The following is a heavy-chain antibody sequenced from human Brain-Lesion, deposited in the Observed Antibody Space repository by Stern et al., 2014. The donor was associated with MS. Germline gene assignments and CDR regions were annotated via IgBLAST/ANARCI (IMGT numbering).Heavy chain of an antibody. V-gene: IGHV4-61*02. CDR1: GGSISSGGYY. J-gene: IGHJ6*02. D-gene: IGHD2-2*01. CDR3: ARGRVVPGFQYYATDV. Sequence: QVQLQESGPGLVKPSQTLSLSCTVSGGSISSGGYYWSWIRQPAGKGLEWIGRIFNSGRTSYNPPLKSRVTISIDTSKNQFSLRLNSMTAADTAVYYCARGRVVPGFQYYATDVWGQGTTVIVSS. CDR2: IFNSGRT.